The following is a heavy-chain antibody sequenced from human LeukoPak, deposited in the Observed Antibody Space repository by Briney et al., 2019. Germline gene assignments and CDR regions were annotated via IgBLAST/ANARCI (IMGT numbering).Heavy chain of an antibody. J-gene: IGHJ6*03. CDR3: ARSTQYCSGGSCYRGYYYYYMDV. Sequence: GGSLRLSCAASGFNFSSYWMSWVRQAPGKGLEWVANIKQDGSEKYYVDSVKGRFTISRDNAKNSLYLQMNSLRAEDTAVYYCARSTQYCSGGSCYRGYYYYYMDVWGKGTTVTVSS. D-gene: IGHD2-15*01. CDR1: GFNFSSYW. V-gene: IGHV3-7*01. CDR2: IKQDGSEK.